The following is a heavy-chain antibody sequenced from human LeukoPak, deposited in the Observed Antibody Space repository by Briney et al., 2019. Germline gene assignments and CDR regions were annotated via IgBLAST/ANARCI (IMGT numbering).Heavy chain of an antibody. J-gene: IGHJ6*03. CDR3: ARGSVGSSWYSALTRGTFYYYMDV. V-gene: IGHV4-39*07. Sequence: PSETLSLTCTVSGGSISSSSYYWGWIRQPPGKGLEWIGSIYYSGSTYYNPSLKSRVTISVDTSKNQFSLKLSSVTAADTAVYYCARGSVGSSWYSALTRGTFYYYMDVWGKGTTVTVSS. CDR2: IYYSGST. CDR1: GGSISSSSYY. D-gene: IGHD6-13*01.